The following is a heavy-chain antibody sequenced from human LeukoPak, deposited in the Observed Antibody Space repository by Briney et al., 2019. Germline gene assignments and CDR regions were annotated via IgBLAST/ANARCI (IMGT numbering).Heavy chain of an antibody. V-gene: IGHV1-2*02. CDR2: INPNSGGT. J-gene: IGHJ4*02. Sequence: ASVKVSCKASGYTFTGYYMHWVRQAPGQGLEWMGWINPNSGGTNYAQKFQGRVTMTRDTSISTAYMELSRLRSDDTAVYYCARALRYYDSSGSSDYWGQGTLVTVSS. CDR1: GYTFTGYY. D-gene: IGHD3-22*01. CDR3: ARALRYYDSSGSSDY.